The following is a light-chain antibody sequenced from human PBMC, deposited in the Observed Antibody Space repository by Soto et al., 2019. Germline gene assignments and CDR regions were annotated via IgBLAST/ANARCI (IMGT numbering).Light chain of an antibody. J-gene: IGKJ5*01. CDR3: QQLNSYPVT. V-gene: IGKV1-5*03. CDR2: KAS. Sequence: DIQMTQSPSTLSGSVGARVTITCRASQTISSWLAWYQQKPGKAPKLLIYKASTLKSGVPSRFSGSGSGTEFTLTISSLQPEDFATYYCQQLNSYPVTFGQGTRLEIK. CDR1: QTISSW.